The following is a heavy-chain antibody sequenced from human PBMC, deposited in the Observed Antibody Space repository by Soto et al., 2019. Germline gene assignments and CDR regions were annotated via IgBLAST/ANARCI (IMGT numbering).Heavy chain of an antibody. D-gene: IGHD3-22*01. Sequence: XSVKDSCEVSGYTLTELSMHWVRQAPVKGLEWMGGFDPEDGETIYAQKFQGRVTMTEDTSTDTAYMELSSLRSEDTAVYYCATVSIGEILTEYDSSGYLPSRGAFDIWGQGTMVTVSS. CDR3: ATVSIGEILTEYDSSGYLPSRGAFDI. CDR2: FDPEDGET. J-gene: IGHJ3*02. CDR1: GYTLTELS. V-gene: IGHV1-24*01.